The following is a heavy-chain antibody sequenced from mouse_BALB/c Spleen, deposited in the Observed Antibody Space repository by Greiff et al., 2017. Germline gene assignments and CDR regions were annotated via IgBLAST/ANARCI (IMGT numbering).Heavy chain of an antibody. CDR2: IWAGGST. Sequence: VKLQESGPGLVAPSQSLSITCTVSGFSLTSYGVHWVRQPPGKGLEWLGVIWAGGSTNYNSALMSRLSISKDNSKSQVFLKMNSLQTDDTAMYYCARDRGYGNYGFAYWGQGTLVTVSA. V-gene: IGHV2-9*02. D-gene: IGHD2-10*02. J-gene: IGHJ3*01. CDR3: ARDRGYGNYGFAY. CDR1: GFSLTSYG.